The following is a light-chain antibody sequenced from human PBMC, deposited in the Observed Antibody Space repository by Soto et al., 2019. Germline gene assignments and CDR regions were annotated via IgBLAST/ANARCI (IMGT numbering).Light chain of an antibody. V-gene: IGKV3-15*01. CDR1: QSLASN. CDR2: GAS. J-gene: IGKJ1*01. CDR3: HQYNNWPPGT. Sequence: EIVMTQSPATLSVSPGEGATLSCRASQSLASNLAWYQQKPGQPPRLLIHGASTRATGIPARFSGSGSGTEFTLTISSLQSEDFAVYYCHQYNNWPPGTFGQGTKVEIK.